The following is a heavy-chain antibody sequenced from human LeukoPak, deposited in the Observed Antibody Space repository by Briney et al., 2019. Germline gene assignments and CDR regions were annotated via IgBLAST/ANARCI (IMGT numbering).Heavy chain of an antibody. CDR1: GFTFSSYW. D-gene: IGHD2-8*01. Sequence: GGSLRLSCAASGFTFSSYWMSWVRQTPGKGLEWLAYISGSGSDMYYADSVKGRFTISRDNAKNSLYLQMNSLRPDDTALYYCSTDPRLLIYWGHGTLVTVSS. J-gene: IGHJ4*01. V-gene: IGHV3-21*05. CDR3: STDPRLLIY. CDR2: ISGSGSDM.